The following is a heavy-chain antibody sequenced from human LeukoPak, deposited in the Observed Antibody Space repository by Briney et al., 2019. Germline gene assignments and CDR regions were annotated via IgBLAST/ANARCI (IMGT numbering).Heavy chain of an antibody. D-gene: IGHD6-19*01. Sequence: GGSLRLPCAASGFTFSSYGMHWVRQAPGKGLEWVAVISYDGSNKYYADSVKGRFTISRDNSKNTLYLQMNSLRAEDTAVYYCAKGSGWWNYFDYWGQGTLVTVSS. CDR2: ISYDGSNK. CDR1: GFTFSSYG. J-gene: IGHJ4*02. V-gene: IGHV3-30*18. CDR3: AKGSGWWNYFDY.